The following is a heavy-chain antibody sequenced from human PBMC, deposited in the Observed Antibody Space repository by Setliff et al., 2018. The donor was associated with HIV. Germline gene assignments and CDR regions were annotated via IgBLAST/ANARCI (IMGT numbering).Heavy chain of an antibody. D-gene: IGHD3-9*01. V-gene: IGHV4-59*01. CDR3: ARGNPDYDILTGYRSHYFDY. CDR2: IYYSGST. Sequence: SSETLSLTCTVSGDSISSYYWTWIRQSPGKGLEWIGNIYYSGSTNFNPSLKGRVTISLDTSKNQFSLKLNSVTAADTAVYYCARGNPDYDILTGYRSHYFDYWGQGTLVTVSS. J-gene: IGHJ4*02. CDR1: GDSISSYY.